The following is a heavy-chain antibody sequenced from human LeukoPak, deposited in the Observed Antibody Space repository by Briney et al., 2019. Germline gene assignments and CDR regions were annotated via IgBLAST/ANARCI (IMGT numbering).Heavy chain of an antibody. CDR3: AKRGNSTVGLHYLDV. Sequence: PGGSLRLSCAASGFTFSSSDMSWVRQAPGSGLEWVSSIRHSDSNTYYADSVMGRFTISRDNSKNTLYPQMNSLSAEDTAVYYCAKRGNSTVGLHYLDVWGKGTTVSVSS. CDR2: IRHSDSNT. J-gene: IGHJ6*03. V-gene: IGHV3-23*05. D-gene: IGHD4-23*01. CDR1: GFTFSSSD.